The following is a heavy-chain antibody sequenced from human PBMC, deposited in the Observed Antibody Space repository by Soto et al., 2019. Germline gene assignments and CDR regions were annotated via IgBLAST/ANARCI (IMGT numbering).Heavy chain of an antibody. V-gene: IGHV6-1*01. Sequence: SQTLSLPCAISGDSVSSNSAAWNWIRQSPSRGLEWLGRTYYRSKWYNDYAVSVKSRITINPDTSKNQFSLQLNSVTPEDTAVYYCARYHSRTPVAGDYYYYGMDVWGQGTTVTVSS. CDR3: ARYHSRTPVAGDYYYYGMDV. J-gene: IGHJ6*02. D-gene: IGHD6-19*01. CDR2: TYYRSKWYN. CDR1: GDSVSSNSAA.